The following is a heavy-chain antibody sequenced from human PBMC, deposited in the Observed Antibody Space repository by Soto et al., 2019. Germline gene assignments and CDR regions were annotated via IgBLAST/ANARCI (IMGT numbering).Heavy chain of an antibody. D-gene: IGHD3-22*01. CDR2: IIPIIGPA. Sequence: QVQLVQSGAEVKRPGSSVKLSCKASGGTFTYYGISWVRQAPGQALEWMGGIIPIIGPATYAQKFQGRVTITADQSTRTAYMELTSLGSEDTALYYCARDLGTTIAGPPRRETYGWLDPWGQRTLVTVSS. V-gene: IGHV1-69*01. J-gene: IGHJ5*02. CDR1: GGTFTYYG. CDR3: ARDLGTTIAGPPRRETYGWLDP.